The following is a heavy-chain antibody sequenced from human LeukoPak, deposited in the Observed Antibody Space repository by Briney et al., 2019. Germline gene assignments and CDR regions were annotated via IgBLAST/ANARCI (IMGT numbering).Heavy chain of an antibody. V-gene: IGHV4-4*07. D-gene: IGHD2-2*01. CDR1: VGPFSSYY. J-gene: IGHJ2*01. Sequence: PSETLSLTCTVSVGPFSSYYWSWIRQPAGKGVEWIGRIYTSGSTNYNPSLKSRVTMSVDTSKNQFSLKLSSVTAADTAVYYCARDQGAYCSSTSCYGWYFDLWGRGTLVTVSS. CDR3: ARDQGAYCSSTSCYGWYFDL. CDR2: IYTSGST.